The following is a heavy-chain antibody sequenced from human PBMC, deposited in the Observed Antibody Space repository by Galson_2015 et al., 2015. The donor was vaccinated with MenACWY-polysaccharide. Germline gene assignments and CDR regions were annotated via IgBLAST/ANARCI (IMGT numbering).Heavy chain of an antibody. D-gene: IGHD2-15*01. J-gene: IGHJ3*02. CDR2: IQYDGSNK. Sequence: SLRLSCAASGSRFSNSGLHWVRQAPGKGLEWVAVIQYDGSNKVYADSVKGRFTISRDNSKNTVFLAMNTLGVEDTAVYYCAREGSRIVVHAFDIWGQGTMVTVSS. V-gene: IGHV3-33*01. CDR1: GSRFSNSG. CDR3: AREGSRIVVHAFDI.